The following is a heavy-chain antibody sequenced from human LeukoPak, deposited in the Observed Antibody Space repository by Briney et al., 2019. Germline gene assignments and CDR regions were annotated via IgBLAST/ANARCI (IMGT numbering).Heavy chain of an antibody. V-gene: IGHV1-2*02. Sequence: ASVKVSCKASGYTFTGYYMHWVRQAPGQGLEWMGWINPNSGGTNYAQKLQGRVTMTTDTSTSTAYMELRSLRSDDTAVYYCARGFNYYGSGSYYTWWYHFDYWGQGTLVTVSS. J-gene: IGHJ4*02. CDR3: ARGFNYYGSGSYYTWWYHFDY. D-gene: IGHD3-10*01. CDR1: GYTFTGYY. CDR2: INPNSGGT.